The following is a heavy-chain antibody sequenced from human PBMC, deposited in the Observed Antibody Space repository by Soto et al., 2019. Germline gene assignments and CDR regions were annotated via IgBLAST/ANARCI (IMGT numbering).Heavy chain of an antibody. D-gene: IGHD2-15*01. V-gene: IGHV3-30*18. CDR2: ISYDGSNK. J-gene: IGHJ4*02. Sequence: GGSLRLSCAASGFTFSSYGMHWVRQAPGKGLEWVAVISYDGSNKYYADSVKGRLTISRDNSKKTLYLQMNSLRAEDTAVYYCANAAHIVVVVAASYYFDYWGQGTLVTVSS. CDR3: ANAAHIVVVVAASYYFDY. CDR1: GFTFSSYG.